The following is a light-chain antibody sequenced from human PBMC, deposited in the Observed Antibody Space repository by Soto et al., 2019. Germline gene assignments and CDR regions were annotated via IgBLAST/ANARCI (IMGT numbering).Light chain of an antibody. CDR2: KAS. V-gene: IGKV1-5*03. Sequence: DIPMTQSPSTLSASVGDRVTITCRASQAISTMLAWYQQKPGRAPKFLIYKASSLESGVPSRFSGSGSGTEFTLTISGLQPDDFAVYYCQQYNDYPLTFGGGTKVEIK. J-gene: IGKJ4*01. CDR1: QAISTM. CDR3: QQYNDYPLT.